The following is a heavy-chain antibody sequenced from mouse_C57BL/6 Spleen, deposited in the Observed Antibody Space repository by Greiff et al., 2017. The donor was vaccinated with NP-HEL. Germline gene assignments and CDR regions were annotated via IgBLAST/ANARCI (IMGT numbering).Heavy chain of an antibody. CDR1: GYTFTSYW. Sequence: VQLQQPGAELVKPGASVKMSCKASGYTFTSYWITWVKQRPGQGLGWIGDIYPGSGSTNYNEKFKSKATLTVDTSSSTAYMLLSSLTSEYSAVYYCERVNRDYYYFDVWGTGTTVTVSS. J-gene: IGHJ1*03. CDR2: IYPGSGST. D-gene: IGHD6-1*01. V-gene: IGHV1-55*01. CDR3: ERVNRDYYYFDV.